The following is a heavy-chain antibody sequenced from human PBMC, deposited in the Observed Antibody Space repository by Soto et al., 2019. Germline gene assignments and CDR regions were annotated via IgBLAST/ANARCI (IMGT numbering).Heavy chain of an antibody. CDR1: GFTFSSYA. V-gene: IGHV3-30-3*01. CDR2: ISYDGSNK. J-gene: IGHJ4*02. D-gene: IGHD6-19*01. Sequence: VGSLRLSCAASGFTFSSYAMHWVRQAPGKGLEWVAVISYDGSNKYYADSVKGRFTISRDNSKNTLYLQMNSLRAEDTAVYYCARERALTASIAVAGTLDYWGQGTLVTVSS. CDR3: ARERALTASIAVAGTLDY.